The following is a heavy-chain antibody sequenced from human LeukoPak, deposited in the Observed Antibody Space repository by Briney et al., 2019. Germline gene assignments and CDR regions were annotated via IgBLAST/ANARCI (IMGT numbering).Heavy chain of an antibody. D-gene: IGHD6-13*01. J-gene: IGHJ3*02. CDR3: ARPWVHSSSWAQRGAFDI. CDR2: INHSGST. V-gene: IGHV4-39*07. Sequence: KTSETLSLTCTVSGDSISSSSSYWGWIRQPPGKGLEWIGEINHSGSTNYNPSLKGRVTISVDTSKNQFSLKLSSVTAADTAVYYCARPWVHSSSWAQRGAFDIWGQGTMVTVSS. CDR1: GDSISSSSSY.